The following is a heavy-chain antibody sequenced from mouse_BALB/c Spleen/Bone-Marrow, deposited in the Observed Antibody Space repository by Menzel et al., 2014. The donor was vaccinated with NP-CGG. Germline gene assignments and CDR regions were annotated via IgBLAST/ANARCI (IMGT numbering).Heavy chain of an antibody. J-gene: IGHJ2*01. CDR3: ARGSMILNYFDY. CDR2: IYPGTGST. D-gene: IGHD2-3*01. V-gene: IGHV1S22*01. Sequence: LQQSGSELVRPGASVKLSCKASGYTFTSYWMHWVKQRPGQGLEWIGNIYPGTGSTNYDEKFKTKATLTVDKSSSTAYMQLSSLTSEDSAVYYCARGSMILNYFDYWGQGTTLTVSS. CDR1: GYTFTSYW.